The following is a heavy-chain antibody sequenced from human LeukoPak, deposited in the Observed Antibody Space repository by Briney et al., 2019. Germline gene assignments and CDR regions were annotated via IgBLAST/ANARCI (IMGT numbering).Heavy chain of an antibody. Sequence: SETLSLTCTVSGGSISSSSYYWGWIRQPPGKGLEWIGSIYYSGSTYYNPSLKSRVTISVDTSKNQFSLKLSSVTAADTAVYYCARNAQWLAPYWGQGTLVTVSS. CDR1: GGSISSSSYY. V-gene: IGHV4-39*07. J-gene: IGHJ4*02. CDR2: IYYSGST. CDR3: ARNAQWLAPY. D-gene: IGHD6-19*01.